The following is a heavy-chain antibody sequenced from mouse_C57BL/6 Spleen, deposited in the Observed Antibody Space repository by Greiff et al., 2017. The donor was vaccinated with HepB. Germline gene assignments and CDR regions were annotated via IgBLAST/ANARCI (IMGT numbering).Heavy chain of an antibody. CDR2: IDPSDSET. J-gene: IGHJ2*01. CDR3: ARSYSNYFDY. V-gene: IGHV1-52*01. Sequence: QVQLQQPGAELVRPGSSVKLSCKASGYTFTSYWMHWVKQRPIQGLEWIGNIDPSDSETHYNQKFKDKATLTVDKSSSTAYLQLSSLTSEDSAVYYCARSYSNYFDYWGQGTTLTVSS. CDR1: GYTFTSYW. D-gene: IGHD2-5*01.